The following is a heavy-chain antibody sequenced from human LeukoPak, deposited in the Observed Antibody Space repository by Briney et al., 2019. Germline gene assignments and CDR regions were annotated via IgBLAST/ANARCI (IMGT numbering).Heavy chain of an antibody. CDR2: ISAYNGNT. CDR3: ARDYPALLWFGESTLMDV. V-gene: IGHV1-18*01. J-gene: IGHJ6*03. CDR1: GYTFPSYG. Sequence: GASVKVSCKASGYTFPSYGISWVRQAPGQGLEWMGWISAYNGNTNYVQKLQGRVTLTTDTSTSTAYMELRRLESDDTAVYYCARDYPALLWFGESTLMDVWGKGTTVTVSS. D-gene: IGHD3-10*01.